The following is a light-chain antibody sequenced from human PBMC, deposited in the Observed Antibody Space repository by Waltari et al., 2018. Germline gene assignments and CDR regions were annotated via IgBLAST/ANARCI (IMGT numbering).Light chain of an antibody. Sequence: ELVLTQSPDFQSVTPKERVSITCRASLNIGGRLHWYQQQPSHATMILIIYSAQSVSGVPSRFSGSGSATEFSLACDSLEAEAAATYDCHHRSSLPYSFGQGTKLEI. J-gene: IGKJ2*01. CDR2: YSA. CDR3: HHRSSLPYS. V-gene: IGKV6-21*01. CDR1: LNIGGR.